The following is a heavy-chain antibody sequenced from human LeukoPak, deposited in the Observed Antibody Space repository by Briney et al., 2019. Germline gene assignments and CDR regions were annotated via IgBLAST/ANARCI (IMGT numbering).Heavy chain of an antibody. CDR3: ARSGYSSSAGYYFDY. J-gene: IGHJ4*02. D-gene: IGHD6-6*01. CDR1: GGSISSSSYY. V-gene: IGHV4-39*01. Sequence: SETLSLTCTVSGGSISSSSYYWGWIRQPPGKGLEWIGSIYCSGSTYYNPSLKSRVTISVDTPKNQFSLKLSSVTAADTAVYYCARSGYSSSAGYYFDYWGQGTLVTVSS. CDR2: IYCSGST.